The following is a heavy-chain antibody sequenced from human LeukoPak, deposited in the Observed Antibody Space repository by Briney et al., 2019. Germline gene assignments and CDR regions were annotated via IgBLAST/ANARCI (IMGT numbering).Heavy chain of an antibody. V-gene: IGHV4-39*07. CDR1: GGSISSSSYY. CDR3: ARDLGTYYWYFDL. Sequence: PSETLSLTCTASGGSISSSSYYWGWIRQPPGKGLEWIGSIYYSGSTYYNPSLKSRVTISVDTSKNQFSLKLSSVTAADTAVYYCARDLGTYYWYFDLWGRGTLVTVSS. J-gene: IGHJ2*01. CDR2: IYYSGST. D-gene: IGHD1-1*01.